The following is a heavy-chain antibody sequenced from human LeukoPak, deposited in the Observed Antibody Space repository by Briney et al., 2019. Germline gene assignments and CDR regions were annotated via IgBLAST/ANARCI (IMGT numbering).Heavy chain of an antibody. D-gene: IGHD2/OR15-2a*01. J-gene: IGHJ4*02. CDR2: IYSGGGT. CDR3: ARGLDVSYFDY. CDR1: GSTVSSNY. Sequence: PGGSLRLSCAASGSTVSSNYMSWVRQAPGKGLEWVSVIYSGGGTYYADSVKGRFTISRDNSKNTLYLQMNSLKAEDTAVYYCARGLDVSYFDYWGQGTLVTVSS. V-gene: IGHV3-53*01.